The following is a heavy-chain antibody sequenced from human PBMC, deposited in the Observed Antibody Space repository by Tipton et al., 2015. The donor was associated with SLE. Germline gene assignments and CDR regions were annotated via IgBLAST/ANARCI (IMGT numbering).Heavy chain of an antibody. Sequence: TLSLTCTVSGGSLSSGGYYWSWIRQHPGKGLEWIGYIYYSGSTYYNPSLKSRVTISVDTSKNQFSLKRSSVTAADTAVYYCARGDYYGAGSFLHSYYFYMDVWGNGTTVTVSS. CDR1: GGSLSSGGYY. CDR3: ARGDYYGAGSFLHSYYFYMDV. CDR2: IYYSGST. D-gene: IGHD3-10*01. J-gene: IGHJ6*03. V-gene: IGHV4-31*03.